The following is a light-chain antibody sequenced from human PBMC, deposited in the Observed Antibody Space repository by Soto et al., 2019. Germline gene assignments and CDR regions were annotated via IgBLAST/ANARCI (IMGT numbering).Light chain of an antibody. CDR2: DAS. Sequence: AIQLTQSPSSLAAYVGDRVTITCRASQSISRYLNWYQQKPGKAPNIMIYDASTLERGVPSRFRGTGSGTEFTLTISSLKPDDFATYYCQQYHRSSITFGQGTRLEIK. CDR3: QQYHRSSIT. V-gene: IGKV1-13*02. J-gene: IGKJ5*01. CDR1: QSISRY.